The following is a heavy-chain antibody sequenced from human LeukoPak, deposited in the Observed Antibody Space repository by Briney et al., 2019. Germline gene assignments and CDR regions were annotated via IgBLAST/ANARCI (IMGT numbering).Heavy chain of an antibody. D-gene: IGHD3-3*01. J-gene: IGHJ6*02. CDR1: GGTFSSYA. V-gene: IGHV1-69*04. CDR3: ARSPYDFWSGDYYYYYGMDV. CDR2: IIPILGIA. Sequence: SVKVSCKASGGTFSSYAISWVRQAPGQGLEWMGRIIPILGIANYAQKFQGRVTITADKSTSTAYMELSSLRSEDTAVYYCARSPYDFWSGDYYYYYGMDVWGQGTTVTVSS.